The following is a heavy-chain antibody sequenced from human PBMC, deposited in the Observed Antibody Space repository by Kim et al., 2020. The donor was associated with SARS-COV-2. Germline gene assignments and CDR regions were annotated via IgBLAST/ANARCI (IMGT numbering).Heavy chain of an antibody. J-gene: IGHJ4*02. CDR1: GFTFSSYG. CDR2: ISYDGSNK. D-gene: IGHD2-15*01. CDR3: AKSIESWVVAATGNYYFDY. Sequence: VGSLRLSCAASGFTFSSYGMHWVRQAPGKGLEWVAVISYDGSNKYYADSVKGRFTISRDNSKNTLYLQMNSLRAEDTAVYYCAKSIESWVVAATGNYYFDYWGQGTLVTVSS. V-gene: IGHV3-30*18.